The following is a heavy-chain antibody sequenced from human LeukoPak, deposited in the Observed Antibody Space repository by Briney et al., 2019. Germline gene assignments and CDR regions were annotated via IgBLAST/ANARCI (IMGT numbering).Heavy chain of an antibody. D-gene: IGHD3-10*01. V-gene: IGHV3-74*01. CDR1: VFTLSSYW. CDR2: INNDGTTI. J-gene: IGHJ4*02. CDR3: TTVTYYNSRAPGDH. Sequence: GGSLRLSCAASVFTLSSYWMYWVRQAPGKGLVWVSRINNDGTTINYADSVKGRFTISRDNAKNTLYLQMNSLRVEDTAVYYCTTVTYYNSRAPGDHWGQGTLVTVSS.